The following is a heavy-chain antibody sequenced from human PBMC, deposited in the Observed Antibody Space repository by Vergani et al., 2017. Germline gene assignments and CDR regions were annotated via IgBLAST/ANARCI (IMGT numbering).Heavy chain of an antibody. Sequence: QVQLVESGGGLVKPGGSLRLSCAASGFTFSDYYMTWIRQAPGKGLEWLSYISSSGSTIYYADSVKGRFTISRDNAKNSLYLQMNSLRAEDTAVYYCARDGASYDFWSGPTTKFDPWGQGTLVTVSS. J-gene: IGHJ5*02. CDR1: GFTFSDYY. CDR3: ARDGASYDFWSGPTTKFDP. D-gene: IGHD3-3*01. V-gene: IGHV3-11*01. CDR2: ISSSGSTI.